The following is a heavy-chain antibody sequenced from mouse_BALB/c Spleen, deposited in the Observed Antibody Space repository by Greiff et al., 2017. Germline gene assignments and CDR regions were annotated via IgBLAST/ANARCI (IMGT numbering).Heavy chain of an antibody. J-gene: IGHJ1*01. CDR1: GYAFSSYW. Sequence: VQLQQSGAELVRPGSSVKISCKASGYAFSSYWMNWVKQRPGQGLEWIGQIYPGDGDTNYNGKFKGKATLTADKSSSTAYMQLSSLTSEDSAVYFCASSAGLYFDVWGAGTTVTVSS. CDR2: IYPGDGDT. CDR3: ASSAGLYFDV. D-gene: IGHD3-1*01. V-gene: IGHV1-80*01.